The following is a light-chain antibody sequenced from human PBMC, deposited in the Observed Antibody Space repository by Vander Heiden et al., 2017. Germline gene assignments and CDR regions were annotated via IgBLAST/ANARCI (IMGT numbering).Light chain of an antibody. V-gene: IGLV3-25*03. Sequence: SYELTQPPSVSVSPGQTARITCSGDALPKQNAYWYQQKPGQAPVLVIYKDSERPSGIPERFSGSSSGTTVTLTISGVQAEDEADYYCQSADSSGTYEVFGTGTKVTVL. J-gene: IGLJ1*01. CDR2: KDS. CDR1: ALPKQN. CDR3: QSADSSGTYEV.